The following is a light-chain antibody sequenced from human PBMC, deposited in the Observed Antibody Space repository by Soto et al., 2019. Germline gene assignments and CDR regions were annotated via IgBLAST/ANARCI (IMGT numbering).Light chain of an antibody. CDR1: QSVSSSY. CDR2: GAS. V-gene: IGKV3-20*01. Sequence: EIVLTQSPATLSLSPGERATLSCRASQSVSSSYVAWYQQKPGQAPRLLIYGASDRAAGIPDRFSGSGSGTDFTLTISRVEPADFAVYYCQHYDTSLWAYTFGQGTRLEIK. J-gene: IGKJ5*01. CDR3: QHYDTSLWAYT.